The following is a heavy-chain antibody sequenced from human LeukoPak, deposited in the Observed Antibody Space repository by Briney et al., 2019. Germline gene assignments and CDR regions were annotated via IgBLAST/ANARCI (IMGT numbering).Heavy chain of an antibody. CDR2: ISKSDGST. CDR3: ARGALILDF. J-gene: IGHJ4*02. V-gene: IGHV3-23*01. D-gene: IGHD2-21*01. Sequence: GGSLRLSCAASGFTFSSYAMTWVRQAPGKGLAWVSSISKSDGSTYYADSVKGRFTISRDNSKNTVYLHMDSFRVEDMAIYYCARGALILDFRGQGTLVTVSS. CDR1: GFTFSSYA.